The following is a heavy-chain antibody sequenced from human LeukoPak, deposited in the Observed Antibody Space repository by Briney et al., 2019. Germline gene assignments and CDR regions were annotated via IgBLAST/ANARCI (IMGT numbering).Heavy chain of an antibody. D-gene: IGHD1-26*01. CDR1: GGTFSSYA. Sequence: SVKVSFKASGGTFSSYAISWVRQAPGQGLEWMGGIIPIFGTANYAQKFQGRVTITADESTSTAYLELSSLRSEGPAVYYCARSKRGSYLHYFDYWGQGTLVTVSS. V-gene: IGHV1-69*13. CDR3: ARSKRGSYLHYFDY. J-gene: IGHJ4*02. CDR2: IIPIFGTA.